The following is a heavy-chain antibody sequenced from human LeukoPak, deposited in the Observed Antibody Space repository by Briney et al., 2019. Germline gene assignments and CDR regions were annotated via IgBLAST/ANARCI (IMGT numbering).Heavy chain of an antibody. CDR3: ARGAVTRDFDF. CDR2: LYTSDYT. V-gene: IGHV3-53*01. D-gene: IGHD4-17*01. CDR1: GLTFSNFG. Sequence: PGGSLRLSCVVSGLTFSNFGMHWVRQAPGKGLEWVSVLYTSDYTYYADSVKGRFTISRDNSKNTLYLQMDSLRVEDTATYFCARGAVTRDFDFWGQGVLVIVSS. J-gene: IGHJ4*02.